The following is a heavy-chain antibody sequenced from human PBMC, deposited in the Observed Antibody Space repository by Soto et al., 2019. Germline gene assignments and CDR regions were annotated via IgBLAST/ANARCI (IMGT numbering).Heavy chain of an antibody. V-gene: IGHV1-18*01. CDR3: VRQASMVRGINSPDY. CDR2: ISSENGNT. CDR1: GYSFTSYG. D-gene: IGHD3-10*01. J-gene: IGHJ4*02. Sequence: ASVKVSCKASGYSFTSYGISWERQAPRQRLEWMGWISSENGNTKYAHNLQGRVTMTTDTSTSTAYMELRSLRSDDTAVYYCVRQASMVRGINSPDYWGQGTLVTVSS.